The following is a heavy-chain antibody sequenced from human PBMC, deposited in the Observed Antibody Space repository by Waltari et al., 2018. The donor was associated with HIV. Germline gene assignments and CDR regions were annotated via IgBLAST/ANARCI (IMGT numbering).Heavy chain of an antibody. CDR3: VRERNTIKTTSYYFDY. D-gene: IGHD1-1*01. V-gene: IGHV3-66*01. J-gene: IGHJ4*02. CDR2: ITHLGAT. CDR1: GFTVITNY. Sequence: DVQLVESGGGLVQPGGSLRLSCAASGFTVITNYVGWVRQAPGKGREWVALITHLGATFYADSVRARFTISRDTSMNTVHRQMDSLRAGDTAVYYCVRERNTIKTTSYYFDYWGQGTLVTVSS.